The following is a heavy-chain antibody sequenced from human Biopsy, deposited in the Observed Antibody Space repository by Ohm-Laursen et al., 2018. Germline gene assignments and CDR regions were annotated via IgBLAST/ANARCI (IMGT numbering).Heavy chain of an antibody. CDR2: INPGGNST. V-gene: IGHV1-46*01. Sequence: ASVKVSCNASGYTFTTYYIHWVRQAPGQGLVWMGIINPGGNSTAYTQNFQGRVTMTWDTSTTTVYMELSSLRSEDTAVYYCALASFDYWGQGTLVTVPS. CDR3: ALASFDY. J-gene: IGHJ4*02. CDR1: GYTFTTYY.